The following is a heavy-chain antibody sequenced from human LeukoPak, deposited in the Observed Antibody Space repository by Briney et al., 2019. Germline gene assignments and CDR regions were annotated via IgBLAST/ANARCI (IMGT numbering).Heavy chain of an antibody. D-gene: IGHD1-26*01. J-gene: IGHJ4*02. CDR3: ATGKPGRLLYSGSPDFDY. Sequence: ASVKVSCKASGYTFTGYYIHWVRQAPGQGLEWMGWINPNSGGTNYAQKFQGWVTMTRDTSISTAYMELSRLRSDDTAVYYCATGKPGRLLYSGSPDFDYWGQGTLVTVSS. CDR2: INPNSGGT. CDR1: GYTFTGYY. V-gene: IGHV1-2*04.